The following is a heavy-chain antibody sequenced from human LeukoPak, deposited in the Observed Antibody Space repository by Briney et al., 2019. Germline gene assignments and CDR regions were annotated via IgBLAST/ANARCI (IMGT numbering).Heavy chain of an antibody. CDR2: INSDGSST. Sequence: GGSLRLSCAASGFTFSSYWMHWVRQAPGKGLVWVSRINSDGSSTNFADSEKGRFTISRDNARSTLYLQMNSLRAEDTAVYYCAREYSSSRYFDNWGQGTLVTVSS. V-gene: IGHV3-74*01. CDR1: GFTFSSYW. CDR3: AREYSSSRYFDN. D-gene: IGHD6-6*01. J-gene: IGHJ4*02.